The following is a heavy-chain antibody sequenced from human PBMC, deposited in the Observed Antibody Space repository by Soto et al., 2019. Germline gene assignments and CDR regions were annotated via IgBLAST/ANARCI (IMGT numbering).Heavy chain of an antibody. CDR3: ARGPRGIYGNDH. Sequence: GGSLRLSCAASGFTFTTFSNDWMHWVRQGAGKGLVWVSRINMDGSRTNYADSVRGRFTISRDNAKNTVYLQMNSLRAEDTAIYYCARGPRGIYGNDHWGQGALVTVSS. CDR1: GFTFTTFSNDW. V-gene: IGHV3-74*01. CDR2: INMDGSRT. J-gene: IGHJ5*02. D-gene: IGHD2-8*02.